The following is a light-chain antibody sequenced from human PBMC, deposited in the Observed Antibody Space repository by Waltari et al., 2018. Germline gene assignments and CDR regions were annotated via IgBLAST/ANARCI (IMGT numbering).Light chain of an antibody. Sequence: DIVMTQSPDSLAVSLGERATINCKSSQSVLYSSNNKNYFAWYQQKPGTPPNLLIYLASTRESGVPDRFSGSGSGTDFTLTISSLQAEDVAVYYCQQYYSTPLTFGPGTKVDIK. CDR2: LAS. CDR3: QQYYSTPLT. CDR1: QSVLYSSNNKNY. J-gene: IGKJ3*01. V-gene: IGKV4-1*01.